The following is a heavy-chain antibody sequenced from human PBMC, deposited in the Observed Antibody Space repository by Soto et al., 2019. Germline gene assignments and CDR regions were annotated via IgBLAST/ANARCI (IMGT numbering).Heavy chain of an antibody. D-gene: IGHD3-9*01. CDR3: ARDGGLRYFDRSNWFDP. Sequence: SETLSLTCTVSGGSISSGDYCWSWIRQPPGKGLEWIGFIYYSGSSYYNPSLKSRVTISMDTSKSQFSLKLSSVTAADTAVYYCARDGGLRYFDRSNWFDPWGQGTLVTVSS. CDR2: IYYSGSS. J-gene: IGHJ5*02. V-gene: IGHV4-30-4*01. CDR1: GGSISSGDYC.